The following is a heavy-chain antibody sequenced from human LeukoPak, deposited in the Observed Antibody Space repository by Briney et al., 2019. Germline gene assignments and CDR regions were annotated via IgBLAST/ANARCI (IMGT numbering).Heavy chain of an antibody. V-gene: IGHV5-51*01. CDR2: IYPGDSDT. J-gene: IGHJ3*02. Sequence: PGESLKISCKGSGYSFTSYWIGWVRQMPGKGLEWMGIIYPGDSDTRYSPSFQGQVTISADKSISTAYLQWSSLKASDTAMYYCARPLDSSSNPEDHAFDIWGQGTMVTVSS. CDR3: ARPLDSSSNPEDHAFDI. CDR1: GYSFTSYW. D-gene: IGHD6-13*01.